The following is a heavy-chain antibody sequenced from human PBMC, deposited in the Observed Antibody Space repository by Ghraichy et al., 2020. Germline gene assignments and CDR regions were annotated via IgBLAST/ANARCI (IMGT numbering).Heavy chain of an antibody. J-gene: IGHJ6*02. V-gene: IGHV3-30*04. CDR2: ISSDGSNK. CDR1: GSTINTYT. CDR3: ARGGWDCSGGSCYSVRGDYYYAMDV. D-gene: IGHD2-15*01. Sequence: LSLTCAVSGSTINTYTLHWVRQAPGKGLEWVAAISSDGSNKDYADSVKGRFTISRDNSKNTLYLQMNSLRAEDTAVFYSARGGWDCSGGSCYSVRGDYYYAMDVWGQGTTVTVSS.